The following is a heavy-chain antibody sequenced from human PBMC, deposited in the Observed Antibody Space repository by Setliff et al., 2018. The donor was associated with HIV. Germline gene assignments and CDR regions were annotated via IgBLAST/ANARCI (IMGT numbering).Heavy chain of an antibody. J-gene: IGHJ3*01. CDR3: ANPHDGGAFDV. CDR1: GGTFKNLA. D-gene: IGHD1-1*01. CDR2: VIPNFATA. V-gene: IGHV1-69*13. Sequence: SVKVSCKASGGTFKNLAISWVRQAPGQGLEWMGGVIPNFATANYAQKFQGRITITADELTSTVYMDLNSLKSEDSAVYYCANPHDGGAFDVWGQGTAVTVS.